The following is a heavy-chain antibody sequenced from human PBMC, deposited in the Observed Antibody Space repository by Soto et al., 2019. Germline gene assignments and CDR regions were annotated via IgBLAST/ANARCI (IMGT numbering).Heavy chain of an antibody. J-gene: IGHJ4*02. D-gene: IGHD2-2*01. CDR2: IWYDGSNK. V-gene: IGHV3-33*01. CDR1: GFTSSSYG. Sequence: QVQLVESGGGVVQPGRSLRLSCAASGFTSSSYGMHWVRQAPGKGLEWVAVIWYDGSNKYYADSVKGRFTISRDNSKNTLYLQMNSLRAEDTAVYYCARADIVLVPAADYWGQGTLVTVSS. CDR3: ARADIVLVPAADY.